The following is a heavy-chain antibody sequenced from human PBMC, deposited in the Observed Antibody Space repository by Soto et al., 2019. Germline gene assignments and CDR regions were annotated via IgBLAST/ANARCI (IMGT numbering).Heavy chain of an antibody. J-gene: IGHJ5*02. CDR3: ASYSYGLYNWFDP. Sequence: SETLSLTCTVSGGSISSSSYYWGWIRQPPGKGLEWIGSIYYSGSTYYNPSLKSRVTISVDTSKNQFSLKLSSVTAADTAVYYCASYSYGLYNWFDPWGQGTLVTVSS. D-gene: IGHD5-18*01. V-gene: IGHV4-39*01. CDR1: GGSISSSSYY. CDR2: IYYSGST.